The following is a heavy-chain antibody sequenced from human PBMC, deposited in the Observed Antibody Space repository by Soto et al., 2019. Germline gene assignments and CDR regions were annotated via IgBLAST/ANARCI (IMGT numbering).Heavy chain of an antibody. CDR2: ISYSGNT. D-gene: IGHD2-8*01. CDR3: ARAPMVLSRSYFDS. V-gene: IGHV4-59*01. J-gene: IGHJ4*02. CDR1: GGSISNFY. Sequence: SETLSLTXTVSGGSISNFYWSWIRQPPGKGLEWIGYISYSGNTNYNPSLKSRVSISVDTSKNQLSLNLTSVTAADTAVYYCARAPMVLSRSYFDSWGQGTPVTVSS.